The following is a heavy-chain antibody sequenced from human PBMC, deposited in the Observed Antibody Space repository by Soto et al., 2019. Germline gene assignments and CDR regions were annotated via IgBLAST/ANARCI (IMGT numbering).Heavy chain of an antibody. CDR2: INHIVST. CDR1: GRSFSGDY. Sequence: SETLSLTCPVDGRSFSGDYCSWISHPPKKGLEWIGEINHIVSTNYNPSLKSRVTRSVDTSNHQFSPKLSALTAADTAVYSCASGAIEVVPAAMTPRNYWGQGTLVTVSS. CDR3: ASGAIEVVPAAMTPRNY. V-gene: IGHV4-34*01. D-gene: IGHD2-2*01. J-gene: IGHJ4*02.